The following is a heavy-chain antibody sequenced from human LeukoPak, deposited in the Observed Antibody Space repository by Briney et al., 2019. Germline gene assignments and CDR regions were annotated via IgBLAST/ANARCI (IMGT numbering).Heavy chain of an antibody. CDR2: ISPTSGGT. V-gene: IGHV1-2*02. CDR1: GYTFTGYY. J-gene: IGHJ5*02. Sequence: ASVKVSCKASGYTFTGYYMHWVRQAPGQGLEWMGWISPTSGGTNYAQKFQGRVTMTRDTSISTAYMELSRLRSDDTAVYYCARDRTRSIAVRTGWFDPWGQGTLVTVSS. D-gene: IGHD6-6*01. CDR3: ARDRTRSIAVRTGWFDP.